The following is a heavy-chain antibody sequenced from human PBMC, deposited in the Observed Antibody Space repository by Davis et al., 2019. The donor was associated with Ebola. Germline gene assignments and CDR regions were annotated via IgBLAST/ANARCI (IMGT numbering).Heavy chain of an antibody. CDR1: GFTFSSYS. V-gene: IGHV3-30*03. Sequence: GESLKISCAASGFTFSSYSMNWVRQAPGKGLEWVAVISYDGSNKYYADSVKGRFTISRDNSKNTLYLQMNSLRAEDTAVYYCARGYNDNDYGGDYWGQGTLVTVSS. J-gene: IGHJ4*02. CDR3: ARGYNDNDYGGDY. D-gene: IGHD5-12*01. CDR2: ISYDGSNK.